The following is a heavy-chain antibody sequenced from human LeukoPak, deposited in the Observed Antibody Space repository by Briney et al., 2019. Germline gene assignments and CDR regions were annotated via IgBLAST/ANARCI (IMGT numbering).Heavy chain of an antibody. CDR1: GFTFSSYS. D-gene: IGHD3-22*01. CDR2: ISSSSSYI. V-gene: IGHV3-21*01. Sequence: PGGSLRLSCAASGFTFSSYSMNWVRQAPGKGLGWVSSISSSSSYIYYADSVKGRFTISRDNAKNSLYLQMNSLRAEDTAVYYCARETWLLLSKGLYYFDYWGQGTLVTVSS. CDR3: ARETWLLLSKGLYYFDY. J-gene: IGHJ4*02.